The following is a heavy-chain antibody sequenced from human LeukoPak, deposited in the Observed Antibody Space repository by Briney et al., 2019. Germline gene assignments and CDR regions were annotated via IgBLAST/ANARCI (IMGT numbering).Heavy chain of an antibody. J-gene: IGHJ6*02. CDR3: ARGGTYCSSTSCPVVLYYYYGMDV. CDR1: GGSISSYY. Sequence: PSETLSLTCTVSGGSISSYYWSWIRQPPGEGLEWIGYIYYSGSANYNPSLKSRVTISVDTSKNQFSLKLSSVTDADTAVYYCARGGTYCSSTSCPVVLYYYYGMDVWGQGTTVTVSS. CDR2: IYYSGSA. V-gene: IGHV4-59*01. D-gene: IGHD2-2*01.